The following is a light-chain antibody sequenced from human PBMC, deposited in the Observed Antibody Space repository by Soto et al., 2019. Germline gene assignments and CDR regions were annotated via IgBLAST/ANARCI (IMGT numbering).Light chain of an antibody. V-gene: IGKV1-5*03. CDR2: KAS. J-gene: IGKJ1*01. CDR1: QSISSW. Sequence: DIQMTQSPSTLSASVGDRVTITCRASQSISSWLAWYQQKPGKAPKLLISKASSLESGVPSRFSGSGSGTEFTLTISSLQPDDFAIYYCQQYNSYPKTFGQGTRWIS. CDR3: QQYNSYPKT.